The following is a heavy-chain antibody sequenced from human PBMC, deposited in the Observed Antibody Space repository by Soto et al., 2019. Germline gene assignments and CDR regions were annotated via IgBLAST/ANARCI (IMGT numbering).Heavy chain of an antibody. V-gene: IGHV4-59*01. D-gene: IGHD3-9*01. CDR1: GGSISSYY. Sequence: SETLSLTCTVSGGSISSYYWSWVRQPPGKGLEWIGYIYYSGSTNYNPSLKSRVTISVDTSKNQFSLKLSSVTAADTAVYYCARVYAYYDILTGSLYYYGMDVWGQGTTVTVSS. CDR3: ARVYAYYDILTGSLYYYGMDV. CDR2: IYYSGST. J-gene: IGHJ6*02.